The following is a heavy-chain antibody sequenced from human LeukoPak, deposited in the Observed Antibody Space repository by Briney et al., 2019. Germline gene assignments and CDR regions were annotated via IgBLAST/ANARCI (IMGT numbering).Heavy chain of an antibody. J-gene: IGHJ6*03. CDR1: RFTFTNYA. Sequence: GGSLRLSCTASRFTFTNYALSWVRQAPGKGLEWVADISGSGISHYAGSVKGRFTISRDNSKNTLYLQMNSLRAEDTAVYFCAKGSADSSGYYYSYSNYYMDVWGKGTTVTVSS. V-gene: IGHV3-23*01. CDR2: ISGSGIS. D-gene: IGHD3-22*01. CDR3: AKGSADSSGYYYSYSNYYMDV.